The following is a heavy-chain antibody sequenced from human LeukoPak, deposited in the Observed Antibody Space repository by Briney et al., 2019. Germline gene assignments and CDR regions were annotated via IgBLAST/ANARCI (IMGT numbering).Heavy chain of an antibody. CDR1: GFTFSSYA. J-gene: IGHJ4*02. CDR2: INHSGST. Sequence: GSLRLSCAASGFTFSSYAMSWIRQPPGKGLEWIGEINHSGSTNHNPSLKSRVTISVDTSKNQFSLKLSSVTAADTAVYYCARGPLNDYWGQGTLVTVSS. V-gene: IGHV4-34*01. CDR3: ARGPLNDY.